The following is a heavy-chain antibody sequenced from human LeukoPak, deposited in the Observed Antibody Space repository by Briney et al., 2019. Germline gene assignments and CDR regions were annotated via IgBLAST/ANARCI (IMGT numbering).Heavy chain of an antibody. V-gene: IGHV3-49*03. Sequence: GGSLRLSCAASGFTFGDYGMSWFRQAPGKGLEWVGFIRSKAYGGTTEYAASVKGRFTISRDDSKSIAYLQMNSLKTEDTAVYYCTGDLGYCSSTTCYHWFDPWGQGTLVTVSS. CDR1: GFTFGDYG. D-gene: IGHD2-2*01. CDR2: IRSKAYGGTT. J-gene: IGHJ5*02. CDR3: TGDLGYCSSTTCYHWFDP.